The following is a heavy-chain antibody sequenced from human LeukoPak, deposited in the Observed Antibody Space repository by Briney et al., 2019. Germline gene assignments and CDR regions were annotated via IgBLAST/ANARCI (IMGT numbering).Heavy chain of an antibody. CDR1: GYTFTSYD. CDR3: ARGAPLDAFDI. Sequence: ASVKFSCKASGYTFTSYDINWVRQATGQGLEWMGWINPNSGGTNYAQKFQGRVTMTRDTSISTAYMELSRLRSDDTAVYYCARGAPLDAFDIWGQGTMVTVSS. V-gene: IGHV1-2*02. CDR2: INPNSGGT. J-gene: IGHJ3*02.